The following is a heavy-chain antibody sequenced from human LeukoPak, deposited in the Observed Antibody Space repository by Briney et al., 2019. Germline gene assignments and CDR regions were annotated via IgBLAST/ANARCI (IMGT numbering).Heavy chain of an antibody. CDR3: AKDRSRGLWFGELLLFDP. CDR1: GFTFSSYA. J-gene: IGHJ5*02. D-gene: IGHD3-10*01. Sequence: GGSLRLSCAASGFTFSSYAMSWVRQAPGKGLEWVSAISGSGGSTYYADSVKGRFTISRDNSKNTLYLQMNSLRAEDTAAYYCAKDRSRGLWFGELLLFDPWGQGTLVTVSS. V-gene: IGHV3-23*01. CDR2: ISGSGGST.